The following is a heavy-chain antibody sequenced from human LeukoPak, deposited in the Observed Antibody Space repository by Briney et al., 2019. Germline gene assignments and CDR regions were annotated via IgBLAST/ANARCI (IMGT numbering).Heavy chain of an antibody. CDR1: GGSISSYY. Sequence: PSETLSLTCTVSGGSISSYYWSWIRQPPGKGLEWIGYISYSGSTDYNPSLKSRVTISVDTSKNQFSLRLTSVTAADTAMYFCARDVGGITATGADYYYNMDVWGQGTTVTVSS. D-gene: IGHD6-13*01. V-gene: IGHV4-59*01. CDR3: ARDVGGITATGADYYYNMDV. J-gene: IGHJ6*02. CDR2: ISYSGST.